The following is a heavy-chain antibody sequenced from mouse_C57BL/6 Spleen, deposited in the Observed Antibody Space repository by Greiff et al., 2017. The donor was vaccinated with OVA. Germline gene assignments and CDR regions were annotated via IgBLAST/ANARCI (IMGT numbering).Heavy chain of an antibody. D-gene: IGHD3-2*02. CDR1: GFTFSSYA. V-gene: IGHV5-4*01. CDR3: AKDSSGYVAY. CDR2: ISDGGSYT. Sequence: EVQWVESGGGLVKPGGSLKLSCAASGFTFSSYAMSWVRQTPEKRLEWVATISDGGSYTYYPDNVKGRFTISRDNAKNNLYLQMSHLKSEDTAMYYCAKDSSGYVAYWGQGTLVTVSA. J-gene: IGHJ3*01.